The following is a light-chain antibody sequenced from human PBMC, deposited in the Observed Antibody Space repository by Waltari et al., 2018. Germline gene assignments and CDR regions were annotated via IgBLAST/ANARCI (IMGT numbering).Light chain of an antibody. Sequence: DIVMTQSPDSLAVSLGERATIHCKSSQSVLYSATNKNYLAWYQQKPGQPPKLLIYWASTREYGVPARFSGSGSGTEFTLTISSLQAEDVAVYYCQQYYSTPPLTFGGGTKVEIK. V-gene: IGKV4-1*01. CDR1: QSVLYSATNKNY. CDR2: WAS. J-gene: IGKJ4*01. CDR3: QQYYSTPPLT.